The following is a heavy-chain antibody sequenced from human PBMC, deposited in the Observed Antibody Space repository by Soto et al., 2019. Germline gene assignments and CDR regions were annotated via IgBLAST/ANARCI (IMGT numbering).Heavy chain of an antibody. D-gene: IGHD5-18*01. Sequence: VGSLRLSCAASGFTFSSYGMHWVRQAPGKGLEWVAVISYDGSNKYYADSVKGRFTISRDNSKNTLYLQMNSLRAEDTAVYYCAKATTTATYYYYGMDVWGQGTTVTVSS. CDR2: ISYDGSNK. J-gene: IGHJ6*02. CDR3: AKATTTATYYYYGMDV. CDR1: GFTFSSYG. V-gene: IGHV3-30*18.